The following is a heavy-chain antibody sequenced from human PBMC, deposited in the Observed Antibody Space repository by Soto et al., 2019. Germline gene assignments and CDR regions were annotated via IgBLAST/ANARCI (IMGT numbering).Heavy chain of an antibody. CDR3: AKGNDGFDY. D-gene: IGHD1-1*01. CDR1: GFTFSSYG. V-gene: IGHV3-30*18. CDR2: ISYDGSNK. Sequence: PGGSLRLSCAASGFTFSSYGMHWVRQAPGKGLEWVAVISYDGSNKYYADSVKGRFTISRDNSKNTLYLQMNSLRAEDTAVYYCAKGNDGFDYWGQGTLVTVSS. J-gene: IGHJ4*02.